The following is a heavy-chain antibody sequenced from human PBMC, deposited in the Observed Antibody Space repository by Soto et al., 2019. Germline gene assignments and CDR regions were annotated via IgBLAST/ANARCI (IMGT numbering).Heavy chain of an antibody. V-gene: IGHV3-30-3*01. CDR1: GFTFSSYA. CDR2: ISYDGSNK. J-gene: IGHJ4*02. CDR3: ARMPPFYYDSSGYYAYYFDY. D-gene: IGHD3-22*01. Sequence: QVQLVESGGGVVQPGRSLRLSCAASGFTFSSYAMHWVRQAPGKGLEWVAVISYDGSNKYYADSVKGRFTISRDNSKNTLYLQMNSLRAEDTAVYYCARMPPFYYDSSGYYAYYFDYWGQGTLVTVSS.